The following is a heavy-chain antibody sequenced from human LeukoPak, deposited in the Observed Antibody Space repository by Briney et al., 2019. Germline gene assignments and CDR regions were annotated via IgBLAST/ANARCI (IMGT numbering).Heavy chain of an antibody. CDR1: GGSFSGYY. CDR3: ARDPGRGYDI. Sequence: ETLSLTCAVYGGSFSGYYWSWIRQPPGKGLEWVAIIKQDGSEKKSVDSVRGRFTISRDNAKNSLYLQMNSLRAEDTAVYYCARDPGRGYDIWGQGTMVTVSS. CDR2: IKQDGSEK. D-gene: IGHD3-22*01. V-gene: IGHV3-7*01. J-gene: IGHJ3*02.